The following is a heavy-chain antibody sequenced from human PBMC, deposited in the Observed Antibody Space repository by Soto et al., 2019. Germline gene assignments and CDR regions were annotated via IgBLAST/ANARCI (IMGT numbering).Heavy chain of an antibody. CDR1: GGTFSSYA. CDR2: IIPIFGTA. Sequence: SVKVSCKASGGTFSSYAISCVRQAPGQGLEWMGGIIPIFGTANYAQKFQGRVTITADESTSTAYMELSSLRSEDTAVYYCARGGHTLGYCSSTSCPPYYYYGMDVWGQGTTVTVSS. D-gene: IGHD2-2*01. CDR3: ARGGHTLGYCSSTSCPPYYYYGMDV. V-gene: IGHV1-69*13. J-gene: IGHJ6*02.